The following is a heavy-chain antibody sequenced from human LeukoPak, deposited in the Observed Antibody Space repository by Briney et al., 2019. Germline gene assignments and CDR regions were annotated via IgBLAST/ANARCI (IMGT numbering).Heavy chain of an antibody. CDR1: GFTFSNDW. V-gene: IGHV3-74*01. Sequence: GGSLRLSCAVSGFTFSNDWMHWVRQAPGKGLLWVSRISGDGTTTNYADSVKGRFTISRDNAKNMLYLQMDSLRAEDTAVYYSAGTWSFDYWGQGTLVTVSS. D-gene: IGHD2-15*01. J-gene: IGHJ4*02. CDR2: ISGDGTTT. CDR3: AGTWSFDY.